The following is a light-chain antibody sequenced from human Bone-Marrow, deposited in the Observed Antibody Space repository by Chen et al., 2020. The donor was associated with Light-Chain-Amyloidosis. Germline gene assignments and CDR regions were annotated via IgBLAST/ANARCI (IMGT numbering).Light chain of an antibody. V-gene: IGLV2-14*01. CDR1: SGAVGSYIY. CDR3: SSFTSSSSYV. J-gene: IGLJ1*01. CDR2: AVS. Sequence: QSALPQPAPAPGSPGQPITIPCTGPSGAVGSYIYVSWYQQHPGKAPKVMIYAVSNRPSGVSNRFSGSKSGNTASLTISGLQAEDETDYYCSSFTSSSSYVFGPGTKVTVL.